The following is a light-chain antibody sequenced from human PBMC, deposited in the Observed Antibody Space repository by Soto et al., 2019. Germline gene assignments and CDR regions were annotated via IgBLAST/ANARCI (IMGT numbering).Light chain of an antibody. J-gene: IGKJ1*01. CDR3: QQYNSYSPWT. CDR2: KAS. CDR1: QSISSW. V-gene: IGKV1-5*03. Sequence: DRVTITCRASQSISSWLAWYQQKPGKAPKLLIYKASSLESGVPSRFSGSGSGTEFTLTISSLQPDDFATYYCQQYNSYSPWTLGQGTKVDIK.